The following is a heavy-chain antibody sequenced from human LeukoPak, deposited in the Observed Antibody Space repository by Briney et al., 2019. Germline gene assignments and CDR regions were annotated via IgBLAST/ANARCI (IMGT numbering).Heavy chain of an antibody. CDR1: GYTFTGYY. V-gene: IGHV1-2*02. D-gene: IGHD3-22*01. CDR3: ARASTASKKNYYDSSGYSSY. Sequence: GASVKVSCKASGYTFTGYYMHWVRQAPGQGLEWMGWINPNSGGTNYAQKFQDRVTMTRDTSISTAYMELSRLRSDDTAVYYCARASTASKKNYYDSSGYSSYWGQGTLVTVSS. CDR2: INPNSGGT. J-gene: IGHJ4*02.